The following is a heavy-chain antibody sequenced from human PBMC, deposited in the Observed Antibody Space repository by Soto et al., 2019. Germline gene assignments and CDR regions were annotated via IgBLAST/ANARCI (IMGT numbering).Heavy chain of an antibody. CDR3: ARCSSITIFSSYNAFDI. D-gene: IGHD3-9*01. CDR2: INAGNGNT. Sequence: GASVKVSCKAPGYTFTSYAMHWVRQAPGQRLEWMGWINAGNGNTKYSQKFQGRVTITRDTSASTAYMELSSLRSEDTAVYYCARCSSITIFSSYNAFDIWGQGTMVTVSS. J-gene: IGHJ3*02. CDR1: GYTFTSYA. V-gene: IGHV1-3*01.